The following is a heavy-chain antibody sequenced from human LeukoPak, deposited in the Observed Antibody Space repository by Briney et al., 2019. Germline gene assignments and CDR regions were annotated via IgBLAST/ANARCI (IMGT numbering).Heavy chain of an antibody. CDR1: GFTFSSYA. J-gene: IGHJ3*02. CDR2: ISYDGSNK. V-gene: IGHV3-30*01. Sequence: GGSLRLSCAASGFTFSSYAMSWVRQAPGKGLDWVTIISYDGSNKFYADSVKGRFTVSRDNSKNTLYLHMNNLRTEDTAVYYCARDQNPSSGWPVDAFDIWGQGTMVTVSS. D-gene: IGHD6-19*01. CDR3: ARDQNPSSGWPVDAFDI.